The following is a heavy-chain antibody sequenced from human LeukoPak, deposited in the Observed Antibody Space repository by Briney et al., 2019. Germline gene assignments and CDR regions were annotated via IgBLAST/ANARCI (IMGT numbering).Heavy chain of an antibody. CDR2: IIPIFGTA. J-gene: IGHJ3*02. CDR1: GGTFISYA. V-gene: IGHV1-69*01. D-gene: IGHD1-7*01. CDR3: ALEELRGAFDI. Sequence: ASVKVSCKASGGTFISYAISWVRQAPGQGLEWMGGIIPIFGTANYAQKFQGRVTITADESTSTAYMELSSLRSEDTAVYYCALEELRGAFDIWGQGTMVTVSS.